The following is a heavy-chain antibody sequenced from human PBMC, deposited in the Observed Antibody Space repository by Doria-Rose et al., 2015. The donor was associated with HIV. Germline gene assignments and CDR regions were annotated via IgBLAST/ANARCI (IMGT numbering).Heavy chain of an antibody. CDR1: GFSFESYA. Sequence: VQLVQSGGGLDQPGRSLRLSCVGSGFSFESYAMHWVRLASGKGLEWVAGISWDSGAKGNADSVEVRFTISRDNAKKSVYLEMRSLRPEDTAFYYCAKAPIIGPKYYFYMDVWGKGTSVIVSS. J-gene: IGHJ6*03. V-gene: IGHV3-9*01. D-gene: IGHD3-3*01. CDR3: AKAPIIGPKYYFYMDV. CDR2: ISWDSGAK.